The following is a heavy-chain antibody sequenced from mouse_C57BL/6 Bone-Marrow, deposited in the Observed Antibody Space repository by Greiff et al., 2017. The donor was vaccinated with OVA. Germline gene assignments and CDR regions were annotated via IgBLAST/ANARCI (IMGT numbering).Heavy chain of an antibody. V-gene: IGHV2-9-1*01. CDR1: GFSLTSYA. Sequence: QVQLQQSGPGLVAPSQRLSITCTVSGFSLTSYAISWVRQPPGKGLEWLGVLWTGGGTNYNSALKSRLSISKDNSKSQVFLKMNSLQTDDTARYYCARNGGAMDYWGQGTSVTVSS. CDR3: ARNGGAMDY. J-gene: IGHJ4*01. CDR2: LWTGGGT.